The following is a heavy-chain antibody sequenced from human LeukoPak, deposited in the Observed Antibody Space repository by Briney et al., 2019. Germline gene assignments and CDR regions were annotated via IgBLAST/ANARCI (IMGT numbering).Heavy chain of an antibody. Sequence: GGSLRLSCAASGFTFSSYWMHWVRHTPGKGLVWVLRIKSDGSGTSYADSVKGRFTISRDNAKNTLYLQMNSLRAEDTAVYYCARDGYSFGHDFDYWGQGTLVTVSS. J-gene: IGHJ4*02. CDR2: IKSDGSGT. V-gene: IGHV3-74*01. CDR1: GFTFSSYW. D-gene: IGHD5-18*01. CDR3: ARDGYSFGHDFDY.